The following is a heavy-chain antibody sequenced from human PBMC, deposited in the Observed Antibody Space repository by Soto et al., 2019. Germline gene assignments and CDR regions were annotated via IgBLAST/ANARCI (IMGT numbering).Heavy chain of an antibody. V-gene: IGHV4-59*11. CDR2: IYNSGTA. CDR1: GRSMAKHC. Sequence: WEPLYLTCTVSGRSMAKHCWTWAGQAPGKRLEWIGYIYNSGTAETADYNPSLNIRVTISIDTSTNQVTLQLSSVTSEDTDLSLCSTNLKATSDFEIWGQGTMVTVSS. J-gene: IGHJ3*02. CDR3: STNLKATSDFEI.